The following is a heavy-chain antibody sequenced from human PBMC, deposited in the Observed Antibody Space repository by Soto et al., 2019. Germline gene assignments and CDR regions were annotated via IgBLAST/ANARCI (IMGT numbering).Heavy chain of an antibody. CDR3: ERRRGGFGGGWTTPYFDY. J-gene: IGHJ4*02. V-gene: IGHV2-5*02. Sequence: QITLKESGPPVVKPTQTLTLTCSLSGFSLNTGGVGVGWIRQPPGKALEWLAVIYWDDDKSWNPALRDRLTINRDASDGKVVLTVTNMDPVDTGTYYGERRRGGFGGGWTTPYFDYWGQGTLVTVSS. CDR2: IYWDDDK. D-gene: IGHD6-19*01. CDR1: GFSLNTGGVG.